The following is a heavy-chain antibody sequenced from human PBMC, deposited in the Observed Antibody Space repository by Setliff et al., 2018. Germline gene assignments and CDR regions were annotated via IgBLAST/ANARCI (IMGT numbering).Heavy chain of an antibody. V-gene: IGHV1-69*13. CDR1: GYTFSSYG. D-gene: IGHD3-3*01. Sequence: SVKVSCKDSGYTFSSYGISWVRQAPGQGLEWMGGIIPILGTANYAQKFQGRVTITADESTSTAYMEPSSLRSEDTAVYYCAREDGTYYNFWSGYSTTPYCGMDVWGQGTTVTVSS. CDR3: AREDGTYYNFWSGYSTTPYCGMDV. J-gene: IGHJ6*02. CDR2: IIPILGTA.